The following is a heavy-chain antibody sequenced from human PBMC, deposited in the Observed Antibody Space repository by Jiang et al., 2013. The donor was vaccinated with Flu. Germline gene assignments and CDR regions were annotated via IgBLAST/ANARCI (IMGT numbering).Heavy chain of an antibody. CDR2: ISGSGGST. D-gene: IGHD3-22*01. V-gene: IGHV3-23*01. J-gene: IGHJ4*02. CDR3: AKDPGFDYYDSSGYPEGFDY. Sequence: MSWVRQAPGKGLEWVSAISGSGGSTYYADSVKGRFTISRDNSKNTLYLQMNSLRAEDTAVYYCAKDPGFDYYDSSGYPEGFDYWGQGTLVTVSS.